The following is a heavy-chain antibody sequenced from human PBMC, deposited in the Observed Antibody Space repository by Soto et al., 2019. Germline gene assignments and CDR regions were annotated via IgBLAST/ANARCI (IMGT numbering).Heavy chain of an antibody. CDR3: ARDSGSYMYVSD. D-gene: IGHD1-26*01. V-gene: IGHV1-18*01. CDR2: ISAYNGET. CDR1: GYTFTSSG. J-gene: IGHJ4*02. Sequence: QVQLVQSGAEVKKPGASVKVSCKASGYTFTSSGFSWVRQAPGQGLEWLAWISAYNGETHYAQKFQGRVTMTTDTSTRTSYMELRSLRSDDTAVYYCARDSGSYMYVSDWGQGPLVTVSS.